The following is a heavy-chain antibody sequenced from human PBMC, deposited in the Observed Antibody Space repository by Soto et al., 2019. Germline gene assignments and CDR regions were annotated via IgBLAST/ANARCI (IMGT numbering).Heavy chain of an antibody. CDR1: GYTFTSYV. V-gene: IGHV1-18*01. CDR2: ISAHNGNT. D-gene: IGHD5-12*01. Sequence: QVQLVQSGAEVKKPGASVKVSCKASGYTFTSYVISWVRQAPGQGLEWMGWISAHNGNTKYEQKRQGRVTMTTDTTTSTAYMDLRSLRSDDTAVYYGARDLGGFPDYWGQGTLVTVSS. CDR3: ARDLGGFPDY. J-gene: IGHJ4*02.